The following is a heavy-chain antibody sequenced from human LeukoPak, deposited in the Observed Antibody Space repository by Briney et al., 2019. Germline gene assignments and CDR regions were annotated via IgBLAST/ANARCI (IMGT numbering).Heavy chain of an antibody. CDR2: IIPIFGTA. CDR3: AREVFAGYRAFDY. Sequence: SVKVSCKASGGTFISYAISWVRQAPGQGREWMGGIIPIFGTANYAQKFQGRVTITADESTSTAYMELSSLRSEDTAVYYCAREVFAGYRAFDYWGQGTLVTVSS. J-gene: IGHJ4*02. V-gene: IGHV1-69*13. CDR1: GGTFISYA. D-gene: IGHD3-16*02.